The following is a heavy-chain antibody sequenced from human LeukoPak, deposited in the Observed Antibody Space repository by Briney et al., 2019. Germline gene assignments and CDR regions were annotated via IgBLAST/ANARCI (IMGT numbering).Heavy chain of an antibody. CDR2: FDPSDSYT. Sequence: GEPLKISCQASGYRFISYWFSGSRQMPGKGREWMGRFDPSDSYTNYSPSFQGHVTISADNSICTAYLQWSSLKASDTARYYCARRTDYGDYSDYWGQGTLVTASS. V-gene: IGHV5-10-1*01. J-gene: IGHJ4*02. CDR1: GYRFISYW. CDR3: ARRTDYGDYSDY. D-gene: IGHD4-17*01.